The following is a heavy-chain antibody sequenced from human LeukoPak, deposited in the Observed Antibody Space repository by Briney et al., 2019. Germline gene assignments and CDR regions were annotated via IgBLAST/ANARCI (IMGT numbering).Heavy chain of an antibody. CDR2: ISGSGGST. Sequence: PGGSLRLSCAASGFTFSSYAMSWVRQAPGKGLEWVSAISGSGGSTYYADSVKGRFTISRDNSKNTLYLQMNSLRAEDTAVYYCARDYYDSSGYYPICDYWGQGTLVTVSS. V-gene: IGHV3-23*01. D-gene: IGHD3-22*01. J-gene: IGHJ4*02. CDR3: ARDYYDSSGYYPICDY. CDR1: GFTFSSYA.